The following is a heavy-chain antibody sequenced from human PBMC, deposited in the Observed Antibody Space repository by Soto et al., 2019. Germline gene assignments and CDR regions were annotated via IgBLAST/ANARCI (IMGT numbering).Heavy chain of an antibody. CDR1: GFTFTSYT. Sequence: PGGSLRLSCEASGFTFTSYTMIWVRQSPGEGLEWLANIKEDGIQKNYVDSVKGRFTISRDNAKKSVYLQMNSLRVDDTAVYYCAREVRRPANWGQGTLVTVSS. V-gene: IGHV3-7*01. CDR2: IKEDGIQK. J-gene: IGHJ4*02. CDR3: AREVRRPAN. D-gene: IGHD2-2*01.